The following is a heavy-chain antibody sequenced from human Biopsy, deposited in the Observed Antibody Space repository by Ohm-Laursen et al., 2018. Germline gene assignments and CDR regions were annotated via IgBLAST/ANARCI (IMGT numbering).Heavy chain of an antibody. J-gene: IGHJ6*02. CDR3: VRGVDYYDPYHYYALDV. V-gene: IGHV4-34*01. Sequence: SETLSLTYEVYGKTFSDYHWSWIRQPPGKGLEWIGQINQSGRTNYNPSLKSRVTISVDTSKNQFSLKVRSVTAADTAVYYCVRGVDYYDPYHYYALDVWGQGTTVTVSS. D-gene: IGHD3-22*01. CDR2: INQSGRT. CDR1: GKTFSDYH.